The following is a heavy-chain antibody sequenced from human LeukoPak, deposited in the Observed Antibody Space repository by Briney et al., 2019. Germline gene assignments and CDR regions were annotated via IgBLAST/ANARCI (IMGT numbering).Heavy chain of an antibody. J-gene: IGHJ4*02. CDR2: ISSSSSYI. CDR3: ASGSDSSGYYPVSFDY. D-gene: IGHD3-22*01. CDR1: GFTLSTYT. Sequence: GGSLRLSCAASGFTLSTYTMNWVRQAPGKGLEWVSSISSSSSYIYYADSVKGRFTISSDNAKNSLYLQMNSLRAEDTAVYYCASGSDSSGYYPVSFDYWGQGTLVTVSS. V-gene: IGHV3-21*01.